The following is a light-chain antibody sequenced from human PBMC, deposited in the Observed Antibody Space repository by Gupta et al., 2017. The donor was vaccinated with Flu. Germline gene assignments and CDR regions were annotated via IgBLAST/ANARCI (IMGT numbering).Light chain of an antibody. CDR1: SSDVGGFSY. Sequence: SALPPPPSASGSPGQSVTISCPATSSDVGGFSYVSWDPQHPGKAPNLMISDVSKRPSGGADRFSGSKSGNTASLTVSGLQAEEEADYYCTADATGNNLLFGGGTKLTVL. J-gene: IGLJ2*01. CDR2: DVS. CDR3: TADATGNNLL. V-gene: IGLV2-8*01.